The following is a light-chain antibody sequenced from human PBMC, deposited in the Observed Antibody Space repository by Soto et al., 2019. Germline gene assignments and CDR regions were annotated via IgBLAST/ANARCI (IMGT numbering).Light chain of an antibody. CDR2: AAS. Sequence: DIQLTQSPSSLSASVGDRVTITCRAGQTISDYLNWYQQKPGTAPKLLIYAASSLQSGVPSRFSGSGSGTDFTLTISSLQPEDFATYYCQQSYSTPRPFGQGTKVAIK. CDR1: QTISDY. V-gene: IGKV1-39*01. J-gene: IGKJ1*01. CDR3: QQSYSTPRP.